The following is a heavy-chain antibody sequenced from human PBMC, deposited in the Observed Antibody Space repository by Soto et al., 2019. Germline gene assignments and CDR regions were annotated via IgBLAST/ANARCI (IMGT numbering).Heavy chain of an antibody. CDR1: GFTFSSYA. D-gene: IGHD3-3*01. J-gene: IGHJ4*02. CDR3: AREVTIFGVVISGFDY. Sequence: GGSLRLSCAASGFTFSSYAMHWVRQAPGKGLEWVAVISYDGSNKYYADSVKGRFTISRDNSKNTLYLQMNSLRAEDTAVYYCAREVTIFGVVISGFDYWGQGTLVTVSS. CDR2: ISYDGSNK. V-gene: IGHV3-30-3*01.